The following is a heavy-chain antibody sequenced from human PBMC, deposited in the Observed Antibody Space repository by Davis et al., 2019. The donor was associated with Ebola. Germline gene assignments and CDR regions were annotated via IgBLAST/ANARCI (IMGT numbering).Heavy chain of an antibody. CDR2: IYTGDSDT. J-gene: IGHJ3*02. CDR1: ENSFSTYW. V-gene: IGHV5-51*01. CDR3: ARSPRGSFDM. Sequence: GESLKISCNDSENSFSTYWIGWVRQMPGKGLEWMGLIYTGDSDTRHSPSFRGQVTISADKSTRTAYLQWGSLKASDTAMYYCARSPRGSFDMWGQGTMVTVSS. D-gene: IGHD3-10*01.